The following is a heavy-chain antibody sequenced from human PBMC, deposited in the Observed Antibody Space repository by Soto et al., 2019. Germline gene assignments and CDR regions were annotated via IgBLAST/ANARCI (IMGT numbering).Heavy chain of an antibody. V-gene: IGHV1-2*04. D-gene: IGHD6-19*01. J-gene: IGHJ6*02. CDR3: ARGGEDTIAVAGYYYYYGMDV. CDR2: INPNSGGT. CDR1: GYTFTGYY. Sequence: ASVKVSCKASGYTFTGYYMHWLRQAPGQGLEWMGWINPNSGGTNYAQKFQGWVTMTRDTSISTAYMELSRLRSDDTAVYYCARGGEDTIAVAGYYYYYGMDVWGQGTTVTV.